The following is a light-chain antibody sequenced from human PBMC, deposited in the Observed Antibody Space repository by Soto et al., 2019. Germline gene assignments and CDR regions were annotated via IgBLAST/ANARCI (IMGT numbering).Light chain of an antibody. CDR3: HQYGIAPRT. CDR1: QSVFGSY. V-gene: IGKV3-20*01. J-gene: IGKJ1*01. Sequence: VLTQSPDTLSLSPGDGATLSCRASQSVFGSYLAWYQQRPDQAPRLLIYGAYNTATGIPGRFSGSGFGTEFTLTISRLEPEDFALYFCHQYGIAPRTFGQGTRVEI. CDR2: GAY.